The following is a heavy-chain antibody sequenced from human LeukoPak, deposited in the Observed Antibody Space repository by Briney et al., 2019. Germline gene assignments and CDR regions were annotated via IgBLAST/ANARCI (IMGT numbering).Heavy chain of an antibody. V-gene: IGHV3-30*18. J-gene: IGHJ4*02. D-gene: IGHD3-22*01. CDR2: ISYDGSNK. CDR1: GFTFSSYG. CDR3: TKDRYYYDSSGYYSDY. Sequence: PGRSLRLSCAASGFTFSSYGMHWVRQAPGKGLEWVAVISYDGSNKYYADSVKGRFTISRDNSKNTLYLQMNSLRAEDTAVYYCTKDRYYYDSSGYYSDYWGQGTLVTVSS.